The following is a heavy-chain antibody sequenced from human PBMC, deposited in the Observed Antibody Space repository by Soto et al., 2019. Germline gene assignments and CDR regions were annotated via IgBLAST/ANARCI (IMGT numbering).Heavy chain of an antibody. CDR2: INAGNGNT. J-gene: IGHJ5*02. Sequence: QVQLVQSGAEEKKPGASVKVSCKASGYTFTSYAMHWVRQAPGQRLEWMGWINAGNGNTKYSQKFQGRVTITRDTSASTAYMELSRLRSEDTALYYCARSRSRHYDSSGYYPGRNWSDPWGQGTLVTVSS. CDR3: ARSRSRHYDSSGYYPGRNWSDP. D-gene: IGHD3-22*01. V-gene: IGHV1-3*05. CDR1: GYTFTSYA.